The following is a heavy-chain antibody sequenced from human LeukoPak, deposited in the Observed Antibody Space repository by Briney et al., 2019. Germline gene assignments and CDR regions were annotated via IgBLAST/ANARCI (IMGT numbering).Heavy chain of an antibody. CDR3: ASSPCSGGSCYNPN. V-gene: IGHV3-48*02. Sequence: GGSLRLSCAASGFTFSSYSMNWVRQAPGKGLEWVSYISSSSSTIYYADSVKGRFTISRDNAKNSLYLQMNSLRDEDTAVYYCASSPCSGGSCYNPNWGQGTLVTVSS. J-gene: IGHJ4*02. CDR1: GFTFSSYS. CDR2: ISSSSSTI. D-gene: IGHD2-15*01.